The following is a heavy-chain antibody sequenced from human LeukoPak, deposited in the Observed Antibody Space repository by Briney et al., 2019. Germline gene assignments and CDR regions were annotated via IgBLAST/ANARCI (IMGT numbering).Heavy chain of an antibody. CDR3: ARQIAYYYDSSGYYTTDY. CDR1: GFTFSSYG. Sequence: GGSLRLSCAASGFTFSSYGMHWVRQAPGKGLEWVAIIYYDGSDKYYADSVKGRFTISRDNSKDTLYLQMNSLRAKDTAVYYCARQIAYYYDSSGYYTTDYWGQGTLVTVSS. V-gene: IGHV3-33*01. CDR2: IYYDGSDK. J-gene: IGHJ4*02. D-gene: IGHD3-22*01.